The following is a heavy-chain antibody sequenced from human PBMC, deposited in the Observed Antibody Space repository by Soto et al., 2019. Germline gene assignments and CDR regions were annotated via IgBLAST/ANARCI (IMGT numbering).Heavy chain of an antibody. J-gene: IGHJ4*02. CDR1: GFTVSSNY. D-gene: IGHD2-2*01. CDR2: IYSGGST. V-gene: IGHV3-66*01. CDR3: ARTSYCSSTSCQRDY. Sequence: GGSLRLSCAASGFTVSSNYMSWVRQAPGKGLEWVSVIYSGGSTYYADSVKGRFTISRDNSKNTLNLQMNSLRAEDTAVYYCARTSYCSSTSCQRDYWGQGTLVTVSS.